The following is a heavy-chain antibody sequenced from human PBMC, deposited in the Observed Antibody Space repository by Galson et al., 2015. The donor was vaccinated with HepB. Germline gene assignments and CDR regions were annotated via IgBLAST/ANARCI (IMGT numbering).Heavy chain of an antibody. CDR1: GFTFSSYA. J-gene: IGHJ3*02. D-gene: IGHD5-12*01. Sequence: SLRLSCAASGFTFSSYAMHWVRQAPGKGLEWVAVISYDGSNKYYADSVKGRFTISRDNSKNTLYLQMNSLRAEDTAVYYCARDRLRWLRLLGAFDIWGQGTMVTVSS. CDR3: ARDRLRWLRLLGAFDI. V-gene: IGHV3-30*04. CDR2: ISYDGSNK.